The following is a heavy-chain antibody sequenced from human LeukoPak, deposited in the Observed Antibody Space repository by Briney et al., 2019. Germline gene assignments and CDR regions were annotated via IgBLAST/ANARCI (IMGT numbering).Heavy chain of an antibody. CDR1: GFTFSSYA. CDR3: AKDRGIVATILDY. V-gene: IGHV3-23*01. D-gene: IGHD5-12*01. J-gene: IGHJ4*02. CDR2: ISSSGGST. Sequence: GGSLRLSCAASGFTFSSYAMSWVRQAPRKGLEWVSAISSSGGSTYYADSVKGRFTISRDNSKNTLYLQMNSLRAEDTAVYYCAKDRGIVATILDYWGQGTLVTVSS.